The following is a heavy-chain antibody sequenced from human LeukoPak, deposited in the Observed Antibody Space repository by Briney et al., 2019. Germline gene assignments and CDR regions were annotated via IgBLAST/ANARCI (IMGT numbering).Heavy chain of an antibody. V-gene: IGHV1-69*06. CDR3: ARDYGDYHYYYGMDV. CDR1: GGTFSSYA. J-gene: IGHJ6*04. D-gene: IGHD4-17*01. CDR2: IIPIFGTA. Sequence: ASVKVSCKASGGTFSSYAISWVRQAPGQGLEWMGGIIPIFGTANYAQKFQGRVTITADKSTSTAYMELSSLRSEDTAVYYCARDYGDYHYYYGMDVWGKGTTVTVSS.